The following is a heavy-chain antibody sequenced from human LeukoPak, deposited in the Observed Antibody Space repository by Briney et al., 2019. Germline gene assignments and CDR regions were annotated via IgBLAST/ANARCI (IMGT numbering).Heavy chain of an antibody. D-gene: IGHD6-13*01. V-gene: IGHV1-69*04. J-gene: IGHJ5*02. Sequence: GASVKVSCTASGGTFSSYAISWVRQAPGQGLEWMGRIIPILGIANYAQKFQGRVTITADKSTSTAYMELSSLRSEDTAVYYCARVVAAAGNWFDPWGQGTLVTVSS. CDR2: IIPILGIA. CDR3: ARVVAAAGNWFDP. CDR1: GGTFSSYA.